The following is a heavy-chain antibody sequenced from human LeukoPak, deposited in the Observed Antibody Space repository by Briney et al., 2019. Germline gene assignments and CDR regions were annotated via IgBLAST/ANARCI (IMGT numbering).Heavy chain of an antibody. CDR1: GFTVSSNY. D-gene: IGHD3-9*01. Sequence: PGGSLRLSCAASGFTVSSNYMSWVRQAPGKGLEWVSVIYSGGSTYYADSVKGRFTISRDNSKNTLYLQMNSLRAEDTAEYYCAREGYDILTGYYSDYWGQGTLVTVSS. V-gene: IGHV3-53*01. CDR2: IYSGGST. CDR3: AREGYDILTGYYSDY. J-gene: IGHJ4*02.